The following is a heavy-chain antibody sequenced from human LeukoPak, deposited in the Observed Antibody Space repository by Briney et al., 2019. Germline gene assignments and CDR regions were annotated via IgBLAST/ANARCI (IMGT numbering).Heavy chain of an antibody. V-gene: IGHV3-23*01. J-gene: IGHJ4*02. CDR3: ATGYDSSGYYFRYFDY. CDR1: GFTFRSHA. Sequence: GGSLRLSCVGSGFTFRSHAMSWVRQAPEKGLEFVSGIYENGGTTYYADSVKGRFSISRDNSKNTLYLQMDSLRGEDTAVYYCATGYDSSGYYFRYFDYWGQGTLVTVSS. D-gene: IGHD3-22*01. CDR2: IYENGGTT.